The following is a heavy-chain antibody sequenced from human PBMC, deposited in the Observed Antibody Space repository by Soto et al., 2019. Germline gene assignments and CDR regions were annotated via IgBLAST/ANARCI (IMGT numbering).Heavy chain of an antibody. D-gene: IGHD4-17*01. CDR2: ISWNSGSK. J-gene: IGHJ6*02. CDR1: GFNFGDYD. CDR3: AKAMATYAPKALDV. Sequence: EVQLVESGGGSAQPGGSLRLSCVASGFNFGDYDMRWVRQRPGKGLEWVSSISWNSGSKDYADSVKGRFTISRDNSRTSIYLEMKSLRGEDTALYFCAKAMATYAPKALDVWGQGTTVIVSS. V-gene: IGHV3-9*01.